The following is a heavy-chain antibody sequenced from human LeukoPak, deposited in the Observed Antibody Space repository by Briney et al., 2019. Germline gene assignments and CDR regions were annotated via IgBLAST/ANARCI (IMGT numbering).Heavy chain of an antibody. D-gene: IGHD1-26*01. J-gene: IGHJ4*02. V-gene: IGHV6-1*01. Sequence: SQTLSLTCAISGDSVSSNSAAWNWIRQSPSRGLEWQGRTYYRSKWYNNYADSVKSRMTINPDTSKNQFSLLLSSVTPEDTAVYFCARELEGGTPWYYFDYWGQGTLVTVSS. CDR2: TYYRSKWYN. CDR1: GDSVSSNSAA. CDR3: ARELEGGTPWYYFDY.